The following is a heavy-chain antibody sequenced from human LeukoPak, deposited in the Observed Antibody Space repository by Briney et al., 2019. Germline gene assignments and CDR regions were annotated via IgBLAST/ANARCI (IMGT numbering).Heavy chain of an antibody. V-gene: IGHV4-38-2*02. D-gene: IGHD1-1*01. CDR2: IYHSGST. J-gene: IGHJ4*02. CDR3: ARDWNRYAY. CDR1: GYSISSGYY. Sequence: SETLSLTCTVSGYSISSGYYWGWIRQPPGKGLEWIGSIYHSGSTYYNPSLKSRVTISVDTSKNQFSLKLSSVTAADTAVYYCARDWNRYAYWGQGTLVTVSS.